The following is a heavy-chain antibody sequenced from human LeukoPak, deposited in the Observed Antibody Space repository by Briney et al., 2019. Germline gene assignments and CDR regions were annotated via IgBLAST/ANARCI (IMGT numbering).Heavy chain of an antibody. Sequence: GGSLRLSCVASGFTFSSSAMHWVRQALGKGLEWVTVISYDGSDKYYADSVKGRFTVSRDNSKNTLYLQMNSLRAEDTAVYYCARAKRRDGYSDGSFDYWGRGTLITVSS. CDR1: GFTFSSSA. V-gene: IGHV3-30-3*01. CDR3: ARAKRRDGYSDGSFDY. D-gene: IGHD5-24*01. J-gene: IGHJ4*02. CDR2: ISYDGSDK.